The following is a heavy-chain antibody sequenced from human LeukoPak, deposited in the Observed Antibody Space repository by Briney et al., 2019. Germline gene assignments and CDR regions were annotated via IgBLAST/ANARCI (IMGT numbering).Heavy chain of an antibody. J-gene: IGHJ4*02. CDR2: IIEGGDVK. CDR3: ARVGKNGWDFDH. D-gene: IGHD6-19*01. Sequence: PGGSLRLSCAASGFTFSAYWMTWVRQAPGKGLAWVANIIEGGDVKYYVDSVKGRFTISRDNTKNSPYLQMTSLRADDTAVYYCARVGKNGWDFDHWGQGTLVTVSS. CDR1: GFTFSAYW. V-gene: IGHV3-7*01.